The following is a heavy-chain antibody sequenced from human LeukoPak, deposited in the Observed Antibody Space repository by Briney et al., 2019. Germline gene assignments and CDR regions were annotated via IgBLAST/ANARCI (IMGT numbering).Heavy chain of an antibody. D-gene: IGHD6-13*01. CDR1: GYTLTELS. CDR2: FDPEDGET. CDR3: ASSSWYGEYFQH. Sequence: VASVKVSCKVSGYTLTELSMHWVRQAPGKGLEWMGGFDPEDGETIYAQKFQGRVTMTEDTSTDTAYTELSSLRSEDTAVYYCASSSWYGEYFQHWGQGTLVTVSS. J-gene: IGHJ1*01. V-gene: IGHV1-24*01.